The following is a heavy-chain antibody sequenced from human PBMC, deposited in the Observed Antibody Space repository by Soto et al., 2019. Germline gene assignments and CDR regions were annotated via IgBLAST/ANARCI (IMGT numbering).Heavy chain of an antibody. CDR2: TSYDGSNN. D-gene: IGHD3-16*01. J-gene: IGHJ4*02. CDR1: GFTFRSYV. V-gene: IGHV3-33*05. Sequence: QVQLVESGGGVVQPGTSLRLSCVGSGFTFRSYVIHWVRQAPGKGLEWVALTSYDGSNNFFGDSVKSRLTISRHNSRNTVELQMDSLRFEDTALYYCARWGTTGGLDVWGQGTLVSVST. CDR3: ARWGTTGGLDV.